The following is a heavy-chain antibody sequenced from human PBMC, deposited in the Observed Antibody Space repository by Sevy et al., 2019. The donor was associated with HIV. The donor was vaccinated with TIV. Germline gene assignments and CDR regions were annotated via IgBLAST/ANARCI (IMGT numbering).Heavy chain of an antibody. CDR2: SYPDDSDT. D-gene: IGHD3-22*01. J-gene: IGHJ4*01. V-gene: IGHV5-51*01. CDR3: ATSRSGYFDGSGYYIY. CDR1: GYSFASHW. Sequence: GESLKISCQGSGYSFASHWIAWVRQMPGKGLEWMGISYPDDSDTRYSPSFQGQVTFSADKSIFNAYLQWSSVKASDTSVYYCATSRSGYFDGSGYYIYWGQGTQVTVSS.